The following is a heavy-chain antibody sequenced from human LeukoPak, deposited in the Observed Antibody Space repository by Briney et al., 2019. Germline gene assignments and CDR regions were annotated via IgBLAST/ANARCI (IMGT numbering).Heavy chain of an antibody. CDR2: IKEDGSKK. Sequence: GGSLRLSCAASGFTFGRHWMTWVRQAPGKGLEWVANIKEDGSKKNYVDSVKGRFTISRDNTKNSLYLQMNSLRAEDTAVYYCATPLDYYDSSGYHQGGDWGQGTLVTVSS. D-gene: IGHD3-22*01. J-gene: IGHJ4*02. CDR3: ATPLDYYDSSGYHQGGD. V-gene: IGHV3-7*03. CDR1: GFTFGRHW.